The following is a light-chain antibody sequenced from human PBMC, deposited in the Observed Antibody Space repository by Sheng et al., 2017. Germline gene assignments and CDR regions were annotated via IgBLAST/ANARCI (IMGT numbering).Light chain of an antibody. CDR2: MSV. CDR1: SSDVGGYNY. V-gene: IGLV2-14*01. Sequence: QSALTQPASVSGSPGQSISISCTGTSSDVGGYNYVSWYQQHPGKAPKLHDLLMSVIGPQGFRNRFSGSKSGNTASLTISGLQAEDEADYYCSSYTSSSTSYVFGTGTKVTVL. J-gene: IGLJ1*01. CDR3: SSYTSSSTSYV.